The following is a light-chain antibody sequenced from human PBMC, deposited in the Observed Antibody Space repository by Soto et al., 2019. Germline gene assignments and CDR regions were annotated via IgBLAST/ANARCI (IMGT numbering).Light chain of an antibody. V-gene: IGKV3-20*01. Sequence: EIVLTQSPGTLSLSPGERATLSCRASQSVSSSYLAWYQQKPGQAPRLLIYDASSRATGIPDRFSGSGSGTDFTITISRLEPEDFAVYYCQQYGSSPLTFGGGTKVEIK. CDR3: QQYGSSPLT. CDR2: DAS. J-gene: IGKJ4*01. CDR1: QSVSSSY.